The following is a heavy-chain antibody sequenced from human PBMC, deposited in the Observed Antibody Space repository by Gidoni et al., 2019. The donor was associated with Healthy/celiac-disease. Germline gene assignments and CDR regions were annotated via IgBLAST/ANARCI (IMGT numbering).Heavy chain of an antibody. CDR1: GYAFTGYY. V-gene: IGHV1-2*06. CDR2: INPNSGGT. D-gene: IGHD3-22*01. J-gene: IGHJ5*02. Sequence: QVQLVQSGAEVKKPGASVRVPCKASGYAFTGYYMHWVRQAPGQGLEWMGLINPNSGGTNYAQKFQGRVTMTRDTSISTAYMELSRLRSDDTAVYYCARSGSSGLQTWFDPWGQGTLVTVSS. CDR3: ARSGSSGLQTWFDP.